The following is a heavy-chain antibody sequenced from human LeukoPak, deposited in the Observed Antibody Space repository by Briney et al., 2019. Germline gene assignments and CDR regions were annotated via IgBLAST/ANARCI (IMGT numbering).Heavy chain of an antibody. J-gene: IGHJ3*02. CDR3: ARDRFYAFDI. V-gene: IGHV3-48*02. CDR1: GFSFNDYS. Sequence: GGSLRLSCAASGFSFNDYSMNWVRQAPGKGLEWVSYISSSRTIDYADSVKGRSTISRDNAKNSLYLHMNSLRDEDTALYYCARDRFYAFDIWGQGTMVTVSS. CDR2: ISSSRTI.